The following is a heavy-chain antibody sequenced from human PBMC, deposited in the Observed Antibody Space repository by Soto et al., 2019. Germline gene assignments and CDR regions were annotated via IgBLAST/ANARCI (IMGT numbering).Heavy chain of an antibody. CDR3: ARAYYDFWSGYPGYGMEV. V-gene: IGHV4-59*01. Sequence: SETLSLTCTVAGGSISSYYWSWIRQPPGKGLEWIEYIYYSGSTNYNPSLKSRVTISVDTSKNQFSLKLSSVTAADTAVYYCARAYYDFWSGYPGYGMEVWGQGTTVTVSS. D-gene: IGHD3-3*01. CDR1: GGSISSYY. CDR2: IYYSGST. J-gene: IGHJ6*02.